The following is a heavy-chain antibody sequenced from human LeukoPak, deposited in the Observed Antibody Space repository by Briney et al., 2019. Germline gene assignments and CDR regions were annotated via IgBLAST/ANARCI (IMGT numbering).Heavy chain of an antibody. CDR1: GFTFSSYW. CDR2: IKQDGSEK. Sequence: GGSLRLSCAASGFTFSSYWMGWVRQAPGKGLEWVANIKQDGSEKYYVDSVKGRFTISRDNAKNSLYLQMNSLRAEDTAVYYCARDRHAYDFWSGYYGGFDYWGQGTLVTVSS. V-gene: IGHV3-7*01. J-gene: IGHJ4*02. D-gene: IGHD3-3*01. CDR3: ARDRHAYDFWSGYYGGFDY.